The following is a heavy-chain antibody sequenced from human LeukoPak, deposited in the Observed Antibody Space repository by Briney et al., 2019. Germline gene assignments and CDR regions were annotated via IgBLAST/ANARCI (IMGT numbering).Heavy chain of an antibody. CDR2: ISGSGGST. D-gene: IGHD3-22*01. CDR1: GFTFSSYA. Sequence: GGSLRLSCAASGFTFSSYAVSWVRQAPGKGLEWVSAISGSGGSTYYADSVKGRFTISRDNSKNTLYLQMNSLRAEDTAVYYCAKDLRSGYYPWFDYWGQGTLVTVSS. V-gene: IGHV3-23*01. J-gene: IGHJ4*02. CDR3: AKDLRSGYYPWFDY.